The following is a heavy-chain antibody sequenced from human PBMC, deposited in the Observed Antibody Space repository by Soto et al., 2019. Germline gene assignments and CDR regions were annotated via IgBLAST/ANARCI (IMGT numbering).Heavy chain of an antibody. V-gene: IGHV3-33*01. CDR1: GFTFNIHG. CDR2: IWSDGSRQ. Sequence: QVQLVESGGGVVQPGRTLRLSCAASGFTFNIHGLQCVRQAAGKGLVRVAVIWSDGSRQYYAYSVRGRFTISRDNSNNTLDLQMNSLRVEDTAVYYCAREGPYSGTGVFDIRGQGTEVAVAS. CDR3: AREGPYSGTGVFDI. J-gene: IGHJ3*02. D-gene: IGHD6-25*01.